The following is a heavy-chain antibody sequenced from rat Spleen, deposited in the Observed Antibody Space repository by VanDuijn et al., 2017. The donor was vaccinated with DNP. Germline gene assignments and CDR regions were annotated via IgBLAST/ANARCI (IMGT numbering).Heavy chain of an antibody. D-gene: IGHD1-4*01. Sequence: EVQLVETGGGLVQPGRSLKLSCVASGFTFSNYDMAWVRQAPTKGLEWVALISPDGDRTYYRDSVKGRFTVSRNNAESTLHLQMDSLGSDDTATYYCAKDRPGGYAMDAWGQGTSVTVSS. CDR2: ISPDGDRT. CDR3: AKDRPGGYAMDA. J-gene: IGHJ4*01. V-gene: IGHV5-27*01. CDR1: GFTFSNYD.